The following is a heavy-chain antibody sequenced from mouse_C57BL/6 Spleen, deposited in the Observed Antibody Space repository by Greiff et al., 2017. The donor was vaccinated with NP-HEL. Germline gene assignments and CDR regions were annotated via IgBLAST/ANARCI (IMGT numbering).Heavy chain of an antibody. CDR3: ARDYDEAWFAY. CDR2: IDPSDSET. CDR1: GYTFTSYW. V-gene: IGHV1-52*01. Sequence: VKLQQPGAELVRPGSSVKLSCKASGYTFTSYWMHWVKQRPIQGLEWIGNIDPSDSETHYNQKFKDKATLTVDKSSSTAYMQLSSLTSEDSAVYYCARDYDEAWFAYWGQGTLVTVSA. J-gene: IGHJ3*01. D-gene: IGHD2-4*01.